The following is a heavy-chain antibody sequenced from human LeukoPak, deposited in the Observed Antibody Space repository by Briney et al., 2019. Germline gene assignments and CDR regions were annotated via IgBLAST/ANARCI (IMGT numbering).Heavy chain of an antibody. CDR2: ISSSGSTI. CDR3: ARAPIYSSSRYGMDV. D-gene: IGHD6-13*01. J-gene: IGHJ6*02. CDR1: GFTFSSYE. V-gene: IGHV3-48*03. Sequence: GGSLRLSCAASGFTFSSYEMNWVRQAPGKGLEWVSYISSSGSTIYYADSVKGRFTISRDNAKNSLYLQMNSLRAEDTAVYYCARAPIYSSSRYGMDVWGQGTTVTVSS.